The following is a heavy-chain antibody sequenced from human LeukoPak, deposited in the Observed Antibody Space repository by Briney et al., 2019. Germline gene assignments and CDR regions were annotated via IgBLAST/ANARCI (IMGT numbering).Heavy chain of an antibody. V-gene: IGHV1-8*01. Sequence: ASVKVSCKASGYTFASYDISWVRQATGQGLEWMGWMNPNSGNTGYAQKFQGRVTMTRNTSISTAYMELSSLRSEDTAVYYCARGLSPGEGSYYYGMDVWGQGTTVTVSS. J-gene: IGHJ6*02. CDR3: ARGLSPGEGSYYYGMDV. CDR2: MNPNSGNT. D-gene: IGHD3-10*01. CDR1: GYTFASYD.